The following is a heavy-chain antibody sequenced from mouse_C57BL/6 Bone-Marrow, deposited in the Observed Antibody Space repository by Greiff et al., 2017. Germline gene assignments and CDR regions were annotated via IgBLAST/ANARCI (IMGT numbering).Heavy chain of an antibody. V-gene: IGHV1-15*01. CDR3: TEYDYDLCAMDY. CDR1: GYTFTDYD. Sequence: QVQLQQSGAELVRPGASVTLSCKASGYTFTDYDMHWVKQTPVPGLEWIGAIDPETGGTAYNQKFKGKAILTADKSSSTAYMELRSLTSEDSAVYYCTEYDYDLCAMDYWGQGTSVTVSS. D-gene: IGHD2-4*01. CDR2: IDPETGGT. J-gene: IGHJ4*01.